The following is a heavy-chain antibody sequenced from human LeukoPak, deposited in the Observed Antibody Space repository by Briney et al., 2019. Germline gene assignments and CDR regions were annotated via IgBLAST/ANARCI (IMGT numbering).Heavy chain of an antibody. CDR1: GGTFSNYG. CDR2: IIPRFGTP. Sequence: SVKVSCKTSGGTFSNYGFSWVRQAPGQGLEWMAGIIPRFGTPNYTQRFEGRVTITTDESTSTAHMELNSLRSEDTAVYYCARGDYYYYMDVWGKGTTVTVSS. J-gene: IGHJ6*03. CDR3: ARGDYYYYMDV. D-gene: IGHD5-24*01. V-gene: IGHV1-69*05.